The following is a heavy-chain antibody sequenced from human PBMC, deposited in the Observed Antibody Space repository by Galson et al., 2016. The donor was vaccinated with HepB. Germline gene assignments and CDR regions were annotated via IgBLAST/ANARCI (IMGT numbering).Heavy chain of an antibody. CDR1: GGTFSNYG. J-gene: IGHJ4*02. D-gene: IGHD6-19*01. V-gene: IGHV1-69*13. CDR3: ARDLGAVAGTYYFDY. Sequence: SVKVSCKASGGTFSNYGINWVRQAPGQGLEWMGGIIPIFETTKFAQKFQGRVAISADESTGTAYMALSSLTSEDTAVYYCARDLGAVAGTYYFDYWGQGTLVTVSA. CDR2: IIPIFETT.